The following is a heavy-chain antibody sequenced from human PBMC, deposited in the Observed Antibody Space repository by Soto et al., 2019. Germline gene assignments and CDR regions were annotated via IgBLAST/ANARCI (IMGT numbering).Heavy chain of an antibody. CDR2: IHKSGST. CDR3: ALGYSNAHGGFDY. Sequence: SEPQSLRCTVLGGNSINVSYHWIWNSKAPGKGLEWIGYIHKSGSTNYSPSLKSRVTISVDTSKSQFSLRLSSVTAADTAVYYCALGYSNAHGGFDYWGQGALVTVSS. CDR1: GGNSINVSYH. D-gene: IGHD5-18*01. J-gene: IGHJ4*02. V-gene: IGHV4-61*01.